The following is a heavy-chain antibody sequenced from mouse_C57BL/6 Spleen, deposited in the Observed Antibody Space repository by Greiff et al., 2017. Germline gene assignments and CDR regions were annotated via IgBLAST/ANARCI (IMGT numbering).Heavy chain of an antibody. Sequence: EVQRVESGPGLVKPSQSLSLTCSVTGYSITSGYYWNWIRQFPGNKLEWMGYISYDGSNNYNPSLKNRISITRDTSKNQFFLKLNSVTTEDTATYYCARNSAYDYDIMDYWGQGTSVTVSS. D-gene: IGHD2-4*01. J-gene: IGHJ4*01. V-gene: IGHV3-6*01. CDR3: ARNSAYDYDIMDY. CDR2: ISYDGSN. CDR1: GYSITSGYY.